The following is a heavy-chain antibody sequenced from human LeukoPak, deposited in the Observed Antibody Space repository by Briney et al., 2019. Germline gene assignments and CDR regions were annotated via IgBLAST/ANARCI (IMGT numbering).Heavy chain of an antibody. CDR3: ARDSGFLYCSSTSCLPRGYFDY. CDR1: GFTFSSYW. CDR2: LKQDGSEK. J-gene: IGHJ4*02. V-gene: IGHV3-7*01. D-gene: IGHD2-2*01. Sequence: GGSLRLSCAASGFTFSSYWMSWVRQAPGKGLEWVANLKQDGSEKYYVDSVKGRFTISRDNAKNSLYLQMNSLRAEDTAVYYCARDSGFLYCSSTSCLPRGYFDYWGQGTLVTVSS.